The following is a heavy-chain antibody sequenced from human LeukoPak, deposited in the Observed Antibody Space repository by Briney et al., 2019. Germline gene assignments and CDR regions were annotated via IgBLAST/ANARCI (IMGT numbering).Heavy chain of an antibody. CDR2: ISAYNGNT. Sequence: ASVKVSCKASGYTFTSYGISWVRQAPGQGLEWMGWISAYNGNTNYAQKLQGRVTMTTDTSTSTAYMELRSLRSDDTAVYYCARVATVTTYYYMDVWGKGTTVTVSS. CDR3: ARVATVTTYYYMDV. CDR1: GYTFTSYG. D-gene: IGHD4-17*01. V-gene: IGHV1-18*01. J-gene: IGHJ6*03.